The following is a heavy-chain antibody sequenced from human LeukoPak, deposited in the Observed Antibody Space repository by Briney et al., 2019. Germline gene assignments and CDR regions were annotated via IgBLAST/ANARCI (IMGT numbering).Heavy chain of an antibody. CDR3: ARGTLVGANLNWFDP. D-gene: IGHD1-26*01. CDR2: IYYSGST. V-gene: IGHV4-39*07. Sequence: SETLSLTCTVSGGSISSSSYYWGWIRQPPGKGLEWIGSIYYSGSTYYNPSLKSRVTISVDTSKNQFSLKLSSVTAADTAVYYCARGTLVGANLNWFDPWGQGTLVTVSS. J-gene: IGHJ5*02. CDR1: GGSISSSSYY.